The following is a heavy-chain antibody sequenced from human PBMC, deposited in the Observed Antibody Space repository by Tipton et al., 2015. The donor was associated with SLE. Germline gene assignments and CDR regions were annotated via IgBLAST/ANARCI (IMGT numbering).Heavy chain of an antibody. J-gene: IGHJ6*04. D-gene: IGHD6-19*01. CDR1: GGSISSGDYY. Sequence: TLSLTCTVSGGSISSGDYYWSWIRQPPGKGLEWIGYIYYSGSTYYNPSLKSRVTISGDTSKNQFSLKLSSVTAADTAVYYCARDPREYSSGRTRGNVWGKGTTVTVSS. CDR3: ARDPREYSSGRTRGNV. CDR2: IYYSGST. V-gene: IGHV4-30-4*01.